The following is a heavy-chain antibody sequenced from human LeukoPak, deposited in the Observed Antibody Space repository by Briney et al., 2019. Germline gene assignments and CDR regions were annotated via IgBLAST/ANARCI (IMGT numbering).Heavy chain of an antibody. CDR2: ISYDGSNK. Sequence: GGSLRLSCAASGFTFSNAWMSWVRQAPGKGLEWVAVISYDGSNKYYADSVKGRFTISRDNSKNTLYLQMNSLRAEDTAVYCCAKDRVVAGTGWFDPWGQGALVTVSS. J-gene: IGHJ5*02. CDR1: GFTFSNAW. V-gene: IGHV3-30*18. CDR3: AKDRVVAGTGWFDP. D-gene: IGHD6-19*01.